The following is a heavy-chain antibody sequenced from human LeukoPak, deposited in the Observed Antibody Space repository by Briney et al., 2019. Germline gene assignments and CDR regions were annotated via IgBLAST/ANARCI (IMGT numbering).Heavy chain of an antibody. CDR1: GYTFTSYD. V-gene: IGHV1-8*03. J-gene: IGHJ6*03. CDR2: MNPNSGNT. D-gene: IGHD1-7*01. Sequence: ASVKVSCKASGYTFTSYDINWVRQATGQGLEWMGWMNPNSGNTGYAQKFQGRVTITRNTSISTAYMELSSLRSEDTAVYYCARGTNYDNYYYMDVWGKGTTVTVSS. CDR3: ARGTNYDNYYYMDV.